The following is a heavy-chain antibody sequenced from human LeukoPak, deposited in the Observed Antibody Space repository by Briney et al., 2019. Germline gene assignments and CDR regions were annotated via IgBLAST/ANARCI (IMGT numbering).Heavy chain of an antibody. Sequence: SVKVSCKASGGTFSSYAISWVRQAPGQGLEWMGRVIPIFGTANYAQKFQGRVTITTDESTSTAYMELSSLRSEDTAVYYCARDEGCSSTSCRYNWFDPWGQGTLVTVSS. D-gene: IGHD2-2*01. V-gene: IGHV1-69*05. CDR1: GGTFSSYA. CDR3: ARDEGCSSTSCRYNWFDP. J-gene: IGHJ5*02. CDR2: VIPIFGTA.